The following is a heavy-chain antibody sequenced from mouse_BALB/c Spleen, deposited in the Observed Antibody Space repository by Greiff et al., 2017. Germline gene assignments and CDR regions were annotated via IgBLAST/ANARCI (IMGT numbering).Heavy chain of an antibody. CDR2: ISSGSSTI. V-gene: IGHV5-17*02. CDR1: GFTFSSFG. D-gene: IGHD6-5*01. J-gene: IGHJ4*01. CDR3: ARGLSRDYAMDY. Sequence: EVKVVESGGGLVKPGGSLKLSCAASGFTFSSFGMHWVRQAPEKGLEWVAYISSGSSTIYYADTVKGRFTISRDNPKNTLFLQMTSLRSEDTAMYYCARGLSRDYAMDYWGQGTSVTVSS.